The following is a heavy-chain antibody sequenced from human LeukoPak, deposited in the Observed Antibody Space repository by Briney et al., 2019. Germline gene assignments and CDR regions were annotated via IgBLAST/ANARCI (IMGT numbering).Heavy chain of an antibody. J-gene: IGHJ4*02. CDR2: INYRGNT. CDR3: AKDTFLAY. Sequence: PSETLSLTCTVSGGHISSDDHNWGWIRQPPGKGLEWLGKINYRGNTHHNPSLKSRVTISVDTSKNQFSLKLNSVTAADTAVYYCAKDTFLAYWGQGTLVTVSS. V-gene: IGHV4-39*02. CDR1: GGHISSDDHN. D-gene: IGHD3-3*01.